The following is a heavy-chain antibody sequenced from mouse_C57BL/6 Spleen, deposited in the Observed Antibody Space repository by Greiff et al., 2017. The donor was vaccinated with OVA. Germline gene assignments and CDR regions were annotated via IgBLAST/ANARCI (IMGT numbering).Heavy chain of an antibody. CDR1: GYTFTSYG. CDR2: IYPRSGNT. V-gene: IGHV1-81*01. J-gene: IGHJ4*01. D-gene: IGHD1-1*01. Sequence: QVTLKVSGAELARPGASVKLSCKASGYTFTSYGISWVKQRTGQGLEWIGEIYPRSGNTYYNEKFKGKATLTADKSSSTAYMELRSLTSEDSAVYFCAVLDYAMDYWGQGTSVTVSS. CDR3: AVLDYAMDY.